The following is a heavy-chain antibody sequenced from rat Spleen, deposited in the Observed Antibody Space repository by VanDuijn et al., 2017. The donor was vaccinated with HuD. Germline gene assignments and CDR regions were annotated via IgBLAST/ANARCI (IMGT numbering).Heavy chain of an antibody. CDR1: GFTFSNYG. Sequence: EVQLVESGGGLVQPGRSMRLSCAASGFTFSNYGMAWVRQAPKKGLEWVAYISYDGGNTYYRDSVKGRFTISRDNAKSTLYMQMDSLRYEDTATYYGKTVVLDAWGQGASVTVSS. CDR2: ISYDGGNT. V-gene: IGHV5-20*01. J-gene: IGHJ4*01. CDR3: KTVVLDA.